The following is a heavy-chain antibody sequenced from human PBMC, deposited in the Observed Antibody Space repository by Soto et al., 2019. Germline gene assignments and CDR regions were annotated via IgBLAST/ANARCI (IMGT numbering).Heavy chain of an antibody. CDR3: ARGYYYDSSGYPYYFDY. Sequence: GASVKVSCKASGCTFSSYAISWVRQAPGRGLEWMGGIIPIFGTANYAQKFQGRVTITADESTSTAYMELSSLRSEDTAVYYCARGYYYDSSGYPYYFDYWGQGALVTVSS. CDR1: GCTFSSYA. CDR2: IIPIFGTA. J-gene: IGHJ4*02. V-gene: IGHV1-69*13. D-gene: IGHD3-22*01.